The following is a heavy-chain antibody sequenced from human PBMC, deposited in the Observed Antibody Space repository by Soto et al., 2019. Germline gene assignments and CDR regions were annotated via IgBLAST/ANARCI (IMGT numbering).Heavy chain of an antibody. CDR2: ISGSGGST. CDR3: AKARIQLWLLVYYFDY. D-gene: IGHD5-18*01. CDR1: GFTFSSYA. V-gene: IGHV3-23*01. Sequence: GGSLRLSCAVSGFTFSSYAMSWVRQAPGKGLEWVSAISGSGGSTYYADSVKGRFTISRDNSKNTLYLQMNSLRAEDTAVYYCAKARIQLWLLVYYFDYWGQGTLVTVSS. J-gene: IGHJ4*02.